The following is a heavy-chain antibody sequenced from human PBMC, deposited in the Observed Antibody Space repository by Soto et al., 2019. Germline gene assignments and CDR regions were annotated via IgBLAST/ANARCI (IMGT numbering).Heavy chain of an antibody. Sequence: GESLRLSCVAYGITFSSYTLNWVRQAPGKGLEWVSTVTGTGSSTYYADSVKGRFTISRDNSKSTLLLQRNSLRAEDTAVYYCAKLSAYSSGHCWGQGTLVTVSS. CDR3: AKLSAYSSGHC. CDR1: GITFSSYT. V-gene: IGHV3-23*01. CDR2: VTGTGSST. D-gene: IGHD5-18*01. J-gene: IGHJ4*02.